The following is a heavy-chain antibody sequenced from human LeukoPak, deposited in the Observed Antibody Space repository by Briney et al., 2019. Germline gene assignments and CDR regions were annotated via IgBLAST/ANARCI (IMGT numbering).Heavy chain of an antibody. Sequence: SVKVSCKASGGTFSSYAISWVRQAPGQGLEWMGWIIPIFGTANYAQKFQGRVTISTDESTSTAYMELSSLRSEDTAVYHCARECRVYYYMHVWGKGTTVTVS. CDR2: IIPIFGTA. V-gene: IGHV1-69*05. J-gene: IGHJ6*03. CDR3: ARECRVYYYMHV. CDR1: GGTFSSYA.